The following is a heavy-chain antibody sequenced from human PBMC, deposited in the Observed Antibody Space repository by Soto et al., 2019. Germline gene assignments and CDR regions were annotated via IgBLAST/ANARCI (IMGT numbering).Heavy chain of an antibody. CDR1: GFTFSDHY. Sequence: QVQLVESGGGLVKPGGSLRLSCAASGFTFSDHYMSWIRQAPRKGLEWVSYISSGGSAIYYADSVKGRFTISRDNAKHSMYLQMNSLRADDTAVYYCARVKECSSTSCYARDAFDVWGQGTMVTVSS. V-gene: IGHV3-11*01. CDR3: ARVKECSSTSCYARDAFDV. CDR2: ISSGGSAI. D-gene: IGHD2-2*01. J-gene: IGHJ3*01.